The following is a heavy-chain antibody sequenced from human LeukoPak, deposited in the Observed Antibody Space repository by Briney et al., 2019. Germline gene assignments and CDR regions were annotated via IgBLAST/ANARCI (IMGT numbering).Heavy chain of an antibody. Sequence: PGGSLRLSCAAPGFTFSSYAMSWVRHAPGKGLELVSAISGSGGSTYYADSVKGRFTISRDNSKNTLYLQMNSLRAEDTAVYYCAKAIAVAAPVDYWGQGTLVTVSS. CDR1: GFTFSSYA. V-gene: IGHV3-23*01. D-gene: IGHD6-19*01. CDR3: AKAIAVAAPVDY. CDR2: ISGSGGST. J-gene: IGHJ4*02.